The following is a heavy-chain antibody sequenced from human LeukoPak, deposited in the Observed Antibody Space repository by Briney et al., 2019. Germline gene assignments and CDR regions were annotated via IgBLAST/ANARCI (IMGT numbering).Heavy chain of an antibody. CDR2: IYYSGST. J-gene: IGHJ4*02. Sequence: PSETLSLTCTVSGGSISSSSYYWGWIRQPPGKGLEWIGSIYYSGSTYYNPSLKSRVTISVDTSKNQFSLKLSSVTAADTAVYYCARALPRGAGDYKNWGQGTLVTVSS. D-gene: IGHD4-17*01. V-gene: IGHV4-39*01. CDR3: ARALPRGAGDYKN. CDR1: GGSISSSSYY.